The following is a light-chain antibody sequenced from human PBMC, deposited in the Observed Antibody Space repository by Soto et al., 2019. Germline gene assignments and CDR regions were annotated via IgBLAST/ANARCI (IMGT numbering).Light chain of an antibody. CDR1: STDVGVYNA. V-gene: IGLV2-14*01. Sequence: QSALSQPASVSGSPGQTISISCTGTSTDVGVYNAVSWYQHHPGKAPKLIIYEVTHRPSGVSDRFSASKSGNTASLTISGLQAEDEADYYCNSFRVTHLYVFGPGTKVTV. CDR2: EVT. CDR3: NSFRVTHLYV. J-gene: IGLJ1*01.